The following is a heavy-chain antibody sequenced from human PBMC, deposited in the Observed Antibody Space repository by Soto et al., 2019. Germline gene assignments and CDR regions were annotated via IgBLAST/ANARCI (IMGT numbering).Heavy chain of an antibody. J-gene: IGHJ6*02. Sequence: QVQLVQSGAEVKKPGSSVKVSCKASGGTFSSYAISWVRQAPGQGLEWMGGIIPIFGTANYAQKFQGRVTITAYESTRTAYMELSSLRSEDTAVYYCARDQDVSNYHGMDVWGQGTTVTVSS. CDR2: IIPIFGTA. CDR3: ARDQDVSNYHGMDV. D-gene: IGHD4-4*01. CDR1: GGTFSSYA. V-gene: IGHV1-69*12.